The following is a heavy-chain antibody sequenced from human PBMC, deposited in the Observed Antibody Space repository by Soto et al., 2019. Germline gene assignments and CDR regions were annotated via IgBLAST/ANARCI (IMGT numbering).Heavy chain of an antibody. V-gene: IGHV4-59*12. Sequence: PSETLSLTCTVSGGSISSYYWSWIRQPPGKGLEWIGEIYHSGSTNYNPSLKSRVTISVDTSKNQFSLKLSSVTAADTAVYYCARSVDPWGQGTLVTVSS. CDR3: ARSVDP. CDR2: IYHSGST. J-gene: IGHJ5*02. CDR1: GGSISSYY.